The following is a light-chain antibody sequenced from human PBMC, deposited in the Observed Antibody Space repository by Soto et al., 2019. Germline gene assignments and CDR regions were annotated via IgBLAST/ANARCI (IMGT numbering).Light chain of an antibody. Sequence: DIQMTQSPSTLSASVGDRVTITCRASQNINVWLAWYQHKPGESPKILIYQASILESGVPSRFSGSGSGTDFTLTISNLQPDDFATYYCQQYNHNFPFTFGPGTKVDIK. CDR2: QAS. V-gene: IGKV1-5*03. CDR3: QQYNHNFPFT. CDR1: QNINVW. J-gene: IGKJ3*01.